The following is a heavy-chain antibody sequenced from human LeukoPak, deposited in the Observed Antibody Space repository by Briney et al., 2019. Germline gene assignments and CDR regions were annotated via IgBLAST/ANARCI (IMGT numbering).Heavy chain of an antibody. D-gene: IGHD6-13*01. J-gene: IGHJ5*02. Sequence: PGGSLRLSCAASGFTFSSYGMHWVRQAPGKGLEWVAAIWNDGSNKYYADSVKGRFTISRDNSKNTLYLQMNSLRAEDTAVYYCARGIAAAATNWFDPWGQGTLVTVSS. CDR1: GFTFSSYG. V-gene: IGHV3-33*01. CDR2: IWNDGSNK. CDR3: ARGIAAAATNWFDP.